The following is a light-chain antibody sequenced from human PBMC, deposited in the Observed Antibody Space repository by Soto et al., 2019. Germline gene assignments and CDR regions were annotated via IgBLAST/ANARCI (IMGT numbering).Light chain of an antibody. CDR1: QSVSSY. CDR3: QHYYNWPRT. Sequence: EIVLTQSPGTLSLSPGERASLSCRASQSVSSYLAWYQQKPGQSPRLLVYGASTRATGITASFSGSGSGTDFTLSISSLQSQDSAIYYCQHYYNWPRTFGQGTKVDIK. CDR2: GAS. J-gene: IGKJ1*01. V-gene: IGKV3-15*01.